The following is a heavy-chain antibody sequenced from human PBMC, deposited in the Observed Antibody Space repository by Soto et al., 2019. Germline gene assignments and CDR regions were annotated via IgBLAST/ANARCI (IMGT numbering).Heavy chain of an antibody. CDR3: ANGRDVTEGAVEYFPS. CDR2: ISKSGSRT. V-gene: IGHV3-23*05. CDR1: GFTFSNYA. Sequence: EVQLLESGGGLVQPGGSLRLSCAASGFTFSNYAMSWVRQAPGKGPEWVSTISKSGSRTYDVDSVKGRFTISRDNSKNTLFLQVKRLRVEDTGIYYCANGRDVTEGAVEYFPSWGQGTLVTVSS. D-gene: IGHD2-21*02. J-gene: IGHJ1*01.